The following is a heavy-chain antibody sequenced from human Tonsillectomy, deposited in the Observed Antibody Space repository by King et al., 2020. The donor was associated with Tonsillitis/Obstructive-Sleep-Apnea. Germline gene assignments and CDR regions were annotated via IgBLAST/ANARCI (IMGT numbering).Heavy chain of an antibody. D-gene: IGHD4-23*01. CDR1: GFTFSKAW. CDR2: FKSKTDGGTT. CDR3: TTGPVVTPEDY. J-gene: IGHJ4*02. V-gene: IGHV3-15*01. Sequence: VQLVESGGGLIKPGGSLRLSCAAPGFTFSKAWMSWVRQAPGKGLEWVGRFKSKTDGGTTDYAAPVKGRFTISRDDSKNTLYLQMNSLKTEDTAVYYCTTGPVVTPEDYWGQGTMVTVSS.